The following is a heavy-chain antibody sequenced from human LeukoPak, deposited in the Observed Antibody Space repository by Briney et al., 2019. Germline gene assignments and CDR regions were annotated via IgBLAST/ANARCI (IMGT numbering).Heavy chain of an antibody. D-gene: IGHD3-10*01. CDR1: GYSISSGYY. CDR3: ARWNYYGSGSKNYYYYYMDV. J-gene: IGHJ6*03. Sequence: SETLSLTCTVSGYSISSGYYWGWIRQPPGKGLEWIGSIYHSGSTYYNPSLKSRVTISVDTSKNQFSLKLSSVTAADTAVYYCARWNYYGSGSKNYYYYYMDVWGKGTTVTISS. V-gene: IGHV4-38-2*02. CDR2: IYHSGST.